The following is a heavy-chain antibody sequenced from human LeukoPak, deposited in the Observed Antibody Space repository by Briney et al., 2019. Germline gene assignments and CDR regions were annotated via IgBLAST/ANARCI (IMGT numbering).Heavy chain of an antibody. CDR2: IYYSGST. V-gene: IGHV4-59*12. CDR3: ASPYYYGSGSYYK. CDR1: GGSISSYY. J-gene: IGHJ4*02. Sequence: PSETLSLTCTVSGGSISSYYWSWIRQPPGKGLEWIGYIYYSGSTNYNPSLKSRVTISVDTSKNQFSLKLSSVTAADTAVYYCASPYYYGSGSYYKWGQGTLVTVSS. D-gene: IGHD3-10*01.